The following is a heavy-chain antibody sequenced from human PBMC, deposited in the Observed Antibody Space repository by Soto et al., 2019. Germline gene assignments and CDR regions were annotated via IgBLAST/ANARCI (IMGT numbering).Heavy chain of an antibody. J-gene: IGHJ4*02. V-gene: IGHV3-23*01. Sequence: EVQLLESGGGLVQPGGSLTLSCAGSGFSFSIYAMSWVRQSPGKGLGWISGISGGGSITYYTDAVRGRFTISRDNSKNTLYLQMNSLRAEDAAIYYCANDLRGRGDFWGQGTLVTVSS. D-gene: IGHD3-10*01. CDR1: GFSFSIYA. CDR2: ISGGGSIT. CDR3: ANDLRGRGDF.